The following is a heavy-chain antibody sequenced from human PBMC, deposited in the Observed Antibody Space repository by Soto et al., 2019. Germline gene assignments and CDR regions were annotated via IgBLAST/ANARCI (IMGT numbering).Heavy chain of an antibody. V-gene: IGHV1-3*01. CDR3: AILGTYYFDNSDNYFDF. Sequence: ASVKVSCKASGYTLTRYSIHWVRQAPGQRLEWMGWINAGNGNTKFSQKFQGRVTITSDTSASTAYMELRGLRSEDTVVYYCAILGTYYFDNSDNYFDFWGQGTLVTVSS. J-gene: IGHJ4*02. CDR2: INAGNGNT. CDR1: GYTLTRYS. D-gene: IGHD3-22*01.